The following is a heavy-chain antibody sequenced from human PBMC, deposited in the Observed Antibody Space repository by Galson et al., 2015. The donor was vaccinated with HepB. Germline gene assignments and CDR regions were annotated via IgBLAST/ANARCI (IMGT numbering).Heavy chain of an antibody. CDR1: GFTFSNYG. Sequence: SLRLSCATSGFTFSNYGMHWVRQAPGKGLEWVAVISYDGSYKYYADSVKGRFTISRDNPKNTLYLQMNSLRAGDTAVYYCAKERDVYWKYGFTFDYWGQGTLVTVSS. V-gene: IGHV3-30*18. D-gene: IGHD1-7*01. J-gene: IGHJ4*02. CDR2: ISYDGSYK. CDR3: AKERDVYWKYGFTFDY.